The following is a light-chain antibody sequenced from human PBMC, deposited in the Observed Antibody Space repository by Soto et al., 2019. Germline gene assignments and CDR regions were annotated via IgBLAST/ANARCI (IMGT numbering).Light chain of an antibody. V-gene: IGKV1-5*03. Sequence: DIQMTQSPSTLSAFVGDRVTITCRASQSIRTSLAWYQQKPGKAPKLLIYLASSLQSGVPARFSGSGSGTDFILTISSLQPEDFATYYCQQSYSTPITFGQGTRLEIK. CDR2: LAS. J-gene: IGKJ5*01. CDR1: QSIRTS. CDR3: QQSYSTPIT.